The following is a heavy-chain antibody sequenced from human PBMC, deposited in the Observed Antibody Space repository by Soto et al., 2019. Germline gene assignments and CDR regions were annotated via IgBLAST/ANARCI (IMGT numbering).Heavy chain of an antibody. CDR2: TYYTSKWYN. J-gene: IGHJ6*02. V-gene: IGHV6-1*01. D-gene: IGHD6-19*01. Sequence: SQTLSLTCAISGDSVSSNSAIWNWFRQSPSRGLEWLGRTYYTSKWYNDYAVSVKSRISINPDTSKNQVSLQLNSVTPEDTAVYYCARVYSSGWYFYYGTDVWGQGTTVTVS. CDR3: ARVYSSGWYFYYGTDV. CDR1: GDSVSSNSAI.